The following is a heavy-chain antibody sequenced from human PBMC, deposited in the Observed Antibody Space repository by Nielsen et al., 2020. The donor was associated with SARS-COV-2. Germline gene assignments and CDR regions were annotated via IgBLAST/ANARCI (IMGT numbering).Heavy chain of an antibody. Sequence: WIHQPPGKGLEWVAVISYDGSNKYYADSVKGRFTISRDNAKNSLYLQMNSLRAEDTAVYYCAREGIAVAGGIDYWGQGTLVTVSS. CDR3: AREGIAVAGGIDY. J-gene: IGHJ4*02. D-gene: IGHD6-19*01. V-gene: IGHV3-33*05. CDR2: ISYDGSNK.